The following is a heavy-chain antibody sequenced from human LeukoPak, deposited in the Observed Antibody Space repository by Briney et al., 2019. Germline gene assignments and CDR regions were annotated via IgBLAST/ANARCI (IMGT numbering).Heavy chain of an antibody. CDR3: AKDRTDGYNSLY. Sequence: GGSLRLSCAASGFTFSSYGMSWVRQAPGKGLEWVSAISGSGGSTYYADSVKGRFTISRDNSKNTLYLQMNSLRAEDTAVYCCAKDRTDGYNSLYWGQGTLVTVSS. V-gene: IGHV3-23*01. J-gene: IGHJ4*02. CDR2: ISGSGGST. CDR1: GFTFSSYG. D-gene: IGHD5-24*01.